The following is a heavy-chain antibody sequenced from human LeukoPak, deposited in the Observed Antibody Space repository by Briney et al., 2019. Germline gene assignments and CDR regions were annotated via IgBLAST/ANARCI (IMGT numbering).Heavy chain of an antibody. CDR2: IYPGDSAT. V-gene: IGHV5-51*01. CDR1: GYSFNSYW. CDR3: ARHLYYGSGRPPPARADY. D-gene: IGHD3-10*01. J-gene: IGHJ4*02. Sequence: GESLKISFKGSGYSFNSYWIGWVRPMPGKGLEWMGIIYPGDSATRYSPSFQGQVTISADKSITTAYLQWSSLKASDTAMYYCARHLYYGSGRPPPARADYWGQGTLVTVSS.